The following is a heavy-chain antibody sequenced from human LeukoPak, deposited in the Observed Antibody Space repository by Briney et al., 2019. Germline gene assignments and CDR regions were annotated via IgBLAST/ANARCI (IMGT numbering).Heavy chain of an antibody. CDR3: ARGALSSGSYYFDY. V-gene: IGHV1-18*01. CDR1: GYTFTSYG. D-gene: IGHD1-26*01. Sequence: ASVKVSCKASGYTFTSYGISWVRQAPGQGLAWMGWISAYNGNTNYAQKLQGRVTMTTDTSTSTAYMELRSLRSDDTAVYYCARGALSSGSYYFDYWGQGTLVTVSS. CDR2: ISAYNGNT. J-gene: IGHJ4*02.